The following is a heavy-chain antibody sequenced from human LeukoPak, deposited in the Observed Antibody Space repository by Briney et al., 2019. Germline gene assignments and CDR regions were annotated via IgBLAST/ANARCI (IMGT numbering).Heavy chain of an antibody. D-gene: IGHD3-16*02. J-gene: IGHJ6*03. Sequence: PSETLSLTCTVPGGSISSSSDYWGWIRQPPGKGLEWIGSLYYRGSTYYKASLKSRVTISIDTSKNQFSLKLSSMTAADTAVYYCARISSVWVKDYYYYMDVWGKGTTVTVSS. CDR2: LYYRGST. V-gene: IGHV4-39*07. CDR3: ARISSVWVKDYYYYMDV. CDR1: GGSISSSSDY.